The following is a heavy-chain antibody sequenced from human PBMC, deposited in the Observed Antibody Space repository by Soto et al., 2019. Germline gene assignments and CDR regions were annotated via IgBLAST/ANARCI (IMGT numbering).Heavy chain of an antibody. Sequence: GESLKISCKGYGYTFANYFIAWVRQVPGKGLEWMGIIYPGDSDTRYGPSFQGQVTFSADRSIGTAYLQWNSLKASDTAIYYCARPVDFMYFDYWGQGTLVTVSS. J-gene: IGHJ4*02. V-gene: IGHV5-51*01. CDR1: GYTFANYF. CDR3: ARPVDFMYFDY. D-gene: IGHD3-3*01. CDR2: IYPGDSDT.